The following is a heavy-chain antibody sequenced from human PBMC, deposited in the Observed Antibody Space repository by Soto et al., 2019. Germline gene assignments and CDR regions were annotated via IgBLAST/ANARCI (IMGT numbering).Heavy chain of an antibody. D-gene: IGHD1-26*01. CDR2: TFPRDSDT. CDR1: GYTFSNHW. V-gene: IGHV5-51*01. Sequence: GESLKISCQGSGYTFSNHWINWVRLVPGKGLEWMGITFPRDSDTRYSPSLQGQVIISVDKSTNTAYLQWTRLTASDTAIYYCAKSIEGGPMDVWGQGTTVTVSS. J-gene: IGHJ6*02. CDR3: AKSIEGGPMDV.